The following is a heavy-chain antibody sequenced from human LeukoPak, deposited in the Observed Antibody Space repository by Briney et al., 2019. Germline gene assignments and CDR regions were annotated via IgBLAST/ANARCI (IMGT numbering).Heavy chain of an antibody. D-gene: IGHD1-14*01. V-gene: IGHV3-7*01. CDR1: GFSFSSYW. J-gene: IGHJ4*02. CDR2: IKRDGSEK. Sequence: PGGSLRLSCAASGFSFSSYWMSWVRQAPGKGLGWVANIKRDGSEKYYVDSVKGRFTISRDNAKNSLYLQMDSLRAEDTAVYYCAGNLGYWGQGTLVTVFS. CDR3: AGNLGY.